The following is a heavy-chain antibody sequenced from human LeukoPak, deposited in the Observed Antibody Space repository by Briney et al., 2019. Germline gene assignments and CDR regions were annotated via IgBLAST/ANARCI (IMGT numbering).Heavy chain of an antibody. CDR2: IHTSGAN. J-gene: IGHJ4*02. D-gene: IGHD4-17*01. CDR3: AASIDYGDYVFDY. Sequence: SQTLSLTCTVSGDSISSANYHWSWIRQPAGKGLEWIGRIHTSGANTYNPSLKSRVTISVDTTKNQFSLKLSSVTAADTAVYYCAASIDYGDYVFDYWGQGTLVTVSS. CDR1: GDSISSANYH. V-gene: IGHV4-61*02.